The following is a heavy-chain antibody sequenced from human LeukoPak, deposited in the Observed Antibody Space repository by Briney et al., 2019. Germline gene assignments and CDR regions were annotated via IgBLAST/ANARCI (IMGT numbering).Heavy chain of an antibody. D-gene: IGHD3-10*01. V-gene: IGHV3-48*04. J-gene: IGHJ3*01. CDR1: GFTFSSYA. CDR3: ARVVGITMVRGVTFRDY. Sequence: GGSLRLSCAASGFTFSSYAMYWVRQAPGKGLEWVSYISSSGSTIYYADSVKGRFTISRDNAKNSLYLQMNSLRAEDTAVYYCARVVGITMVRGVTFRDYWGQGTMVTVSS. CDR2: ISSSGSTI.